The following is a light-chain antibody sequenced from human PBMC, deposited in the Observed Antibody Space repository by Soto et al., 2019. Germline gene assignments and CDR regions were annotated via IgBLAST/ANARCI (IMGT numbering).Light chain of an antibody. CDR1: QSVSSSY. J-gene: IGKJ1*01. CDR2: GAS. V-gene: IGKV3-20*01. CDR3: QQYGSTPGT. Sequence: EIVLTQSPGTLSLSPGERATLSCRASQSVSSSYLAWYQQKPGQAPRLLIYGASSRATGIPDRFSGSGSGTDLTLTISRLEPEDFAVYYCQQYGSTPGTFGQGTKVEI.